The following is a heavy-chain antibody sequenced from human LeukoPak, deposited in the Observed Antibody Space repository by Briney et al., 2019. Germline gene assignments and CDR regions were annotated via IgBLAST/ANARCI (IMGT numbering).Heavy chain of an antibody. J-gene: IGHJ4*02. CDR2: IIHSGGT. D-gene: IGHD5-24*01. V-gene: IGHV4-34*12. CDR3: ARWEMATIIH. CDR1: GGSFRGYY. Sequence: SETLSLTCAMYGGSFRGYYWSWIRQPPGKGLEWIGEIIHSGGTNYNPSLKSRATISVDTSKNQFSLKLSSVTAADTAVYYCARWEMATIIHWGQGTLVTVSS.